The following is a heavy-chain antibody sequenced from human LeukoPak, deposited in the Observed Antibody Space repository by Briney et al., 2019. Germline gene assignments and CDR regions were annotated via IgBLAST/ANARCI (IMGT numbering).Heavy chain of an antibody. J-gene: IGHJ4*02. CDR3: ARGYSGYDLKVGY. Sequence: GASVKVSXKASGYTFTGYYIHWVRQAPGQGLEWMGRINPKTTGTSYPQKFQGRVTVSRDTSISTAYMELTRLTSDDTAVYYCARGYSGYDLKVGYWGQGTLVTVSP. D-gene: IGHD5-12*01. CDR1: GYTFTGYY. CDR2: INPKTTGT. V-gene: IGHV1-2*06.